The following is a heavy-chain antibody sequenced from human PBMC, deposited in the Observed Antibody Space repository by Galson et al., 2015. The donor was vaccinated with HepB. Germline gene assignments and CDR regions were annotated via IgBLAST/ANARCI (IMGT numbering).Heavy chain of an antibody. D-gene: IGHD6-19*01. J-gene: IGHJ1*01. V-gene: IGHV3-23*01. CDR2: ISGSGGST. CDR1: GFTFSSYA. Sequence: SLRLSCAASGFTFSSYAMSWVRQAPGKGLEWVSAISGSGGSTYYADSVKSRFTISRDNSKNTLYLQMNSLRAEDTAVYYCAKDYSSGWYGSEYFQHWGQGTLVTVSS. CDR3: AKDYSSGWYGSEYFQH.